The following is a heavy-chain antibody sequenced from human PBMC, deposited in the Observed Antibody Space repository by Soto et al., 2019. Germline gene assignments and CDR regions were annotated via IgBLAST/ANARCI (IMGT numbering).Heavy chain of an antibody. CDR2: INAGNGDT. Sequence: XSVKVSFNASGYTFSSYAMHLVRHAPGQRLEWMGWINAGNGDTNYAQTFQGRVTMTTDTSTSTVHMEVRSLRSDDTAVYYCARDGVAPYYYYGMDVWGQGTPVTVPS. J-gene: IGHJ6*02. CDR1: GYTFSSYA. D-gene: IGHD5-12*01. CDR3: ARDGVAPYYYYGMDV. V-gene: IGHV1-3*01.